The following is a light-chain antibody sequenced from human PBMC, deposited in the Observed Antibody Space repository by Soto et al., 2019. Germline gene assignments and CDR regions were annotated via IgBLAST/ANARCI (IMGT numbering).Light chain of an antibody. J-gene: IGKJ4*01. CDR2: AAS. CDR1: QSITNY. CDR3: QQYNSYPFT. V-gene: IGKV1-17*03. Sequence: DIQMTQSPSAMSASVGDRVTITCRASQSITNYLAWFQQKPGKVPNLLISAASSLESGVPSRFSGSGSGTEFTLTISSLQPEDFATYYCQQYNSYPFTFGGGTKVEIK.